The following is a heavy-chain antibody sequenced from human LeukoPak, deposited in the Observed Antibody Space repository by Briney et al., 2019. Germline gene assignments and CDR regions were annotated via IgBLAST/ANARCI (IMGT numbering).Heavy chain of an antibody. J-gene: IGHJ4*02. Sequence: GGSLRLSCAASGFTFTSYWMSLVRQAPGEGPVWVSRINSGGSSTSYADSVKGRFTISRDNAKNTLYLQMNSLRAEDTAVYYCARSNWVVGATIGVSFDYWGQGTLVTVSS. D-gene: IGHD1-26*01. V-gene: IGHV3-74*01. CDR1: GFTFTSYW. CDR2: INSGGSST. CDR3: ARSNWVVGATIGVSFDY.